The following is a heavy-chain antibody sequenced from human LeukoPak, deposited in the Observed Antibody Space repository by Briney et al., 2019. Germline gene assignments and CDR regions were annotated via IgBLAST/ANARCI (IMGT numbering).Heavy chain of an antibody. CDR2: ISAYNGNT. J-gene: IGHJ4*02. V-gene: IGHV1-18*01. CDR1: GYTFTSYG. Sequence: GASVKVSCKAFGYTFTSYGISWVRQAPGQGLEWMGWISAYNGNTNYAQKLQGRVTMTTDTSTSTAYMELRSLRSDDTAVYYCARAKYYYGSGSYYPDYWGQGTLVTVSS. D-gene: IGHD3-10*01. CDR3: ARAKYYYGSGSYYPDY.